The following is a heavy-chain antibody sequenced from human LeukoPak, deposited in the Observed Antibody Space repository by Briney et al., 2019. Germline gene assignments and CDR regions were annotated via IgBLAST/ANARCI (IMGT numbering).Heavy chain of an antibody. J-gene: IGHJ4*02. Sequence: GESLKISCKGSGYSFTNYWIGWVRPMPGKGLEWMGLIYPDDSHTKYSPSFQGQVTISADKSINTAYLQWNSLKASDTAIYYCTRGADASLWAFDYWGQGTLVTVSS. V-gene: IGHV5-51*01. CDR2: IYPDDSHT. CDR3: TRGADASLWAFDY. D-gene: IGHD3-16*01. CDR1: GYSFTNYW.